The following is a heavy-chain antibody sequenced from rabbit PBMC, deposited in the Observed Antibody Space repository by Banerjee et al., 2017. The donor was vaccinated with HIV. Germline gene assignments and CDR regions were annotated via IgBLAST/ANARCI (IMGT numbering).Heavy chain of an antibody. V-gene: IGHV1S40*01. Sequence: QSLEESGGDLVKPGASLTLTCTASGLSFSSYVMCWVRQAPGKGLEWIACINTSSGNTVYASWAKGRFTISKTSSTTVTLQMTSLTAADTASYFCARDLAGVIGWNFNLWGQGTLVTVS. D-gene: IGHD4-1*01. CDR3: ARDLAGVIGWNFNL. CDR2: INTSSGNT. J-gene: IGHJ4*01. CDR1: GLSFSSYV.